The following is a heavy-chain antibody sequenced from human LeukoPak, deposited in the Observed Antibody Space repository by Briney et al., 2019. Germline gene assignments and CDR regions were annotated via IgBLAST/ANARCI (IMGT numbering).Heavy chain of an antibody. J-gene: IGHJ3*02. CDR1: GFSFSNYV. V-gene: IGHV3-30*03. CDR3: ARGHHYDILTGYADDAFDI. Sequence: QTGGSLRLSCAASGFSFSNYVIHWVRQTPGKGLEWVAVISYDGSDKHYAASVKGRITISRDNSKNTLYLQMNSLRAEDTAVYYCARGHHYDILTGYADDAFDIWGQGTMVTVSS. CDR2: ISYDGSDK. D-gene: IGHD3-9*01.